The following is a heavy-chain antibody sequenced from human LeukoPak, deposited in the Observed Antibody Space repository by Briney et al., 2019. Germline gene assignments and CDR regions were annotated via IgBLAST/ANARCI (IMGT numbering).Heavy chain of an antibody. V-gene: IGHV4-38-2*02. CDR3: ASSVAGYSSSSGQEDYYYYMDV. J-gene: IGHJ6*03. CDR2: IYHSGST. Sequence: SETLSLTCTVSGYSISSGYYWGWIRRPPGKGLEWIGSIYHSGSTYYNPSLKSRVTISVDTSKNQFSLKLSSVTAADTAVYYCASSVAGYSSSSGQEDYYYYMDVWGKGTTVTVSS. D-gene: IGHD6-6*01. CDR1: GYSISSGYY.